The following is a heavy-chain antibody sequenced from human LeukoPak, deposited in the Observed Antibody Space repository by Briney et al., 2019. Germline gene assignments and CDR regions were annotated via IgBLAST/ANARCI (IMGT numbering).Heavy chain of an antibody. J-gene: IGHJ4*02. V-gene: IGHV1-18*01. CDR1: GYTFTSYD. D-gene: IGHD3-10*01. Sequence: ASVTVSCKASGYTFTSYDINWVRQATGQGLEWMGWITPHNGNTNYAQKYQGRVTMTTDTSTSTAYMELRSLRSDDTAVYYCARTIVQTYYYGSGSAPTFDYWGQGTLVTVSS. CDR2: ITPHNGNT. CDR3: ARTIVQTYYYGSGSAPTFDY.